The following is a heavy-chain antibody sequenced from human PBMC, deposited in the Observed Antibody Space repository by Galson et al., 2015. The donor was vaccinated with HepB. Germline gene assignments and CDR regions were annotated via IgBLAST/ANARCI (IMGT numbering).Heavy chain of an antibody. V-gene: IGHV3-11*06. CDR3: ARVGSLMPSSGYYYGNYFDY. Sequence: SLRLSCAASGFTFSDYYMSWLRQAPGKGLEWVSYISSSSSYTNYADSVKGRFTISRDNAKNSLYLQMNSLRAEDTAVYYCARVGSLMPSSGYYYGNYFDYWGQGTLVTVSS. CDR2: ISSSSSYT. CDR1: GFTFSDYY. J-gene: IGHJ4*02. D-gene: IGHD3-22*01.